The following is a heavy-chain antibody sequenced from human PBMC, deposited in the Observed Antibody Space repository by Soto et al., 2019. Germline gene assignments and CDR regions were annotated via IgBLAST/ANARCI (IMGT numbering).Heavy chain of an antibody. V-gene: IGHV4-34*01. CDR1: GGSFSGYY. D-gene: IGHD6-6*01. Sequence: PSETLSLTCAVYGGSFSGYYWSWIRQPPGKGLEWIGEINYSGNTNYNPSLKSRVTISVDTSKNQFSLKLSSVTAADTAVYYCARERPDGARLDPWGQGTLVTVSS. CDR3: ARERPDGARLDP. CDR2: INYSGNT. J-gene: IGHJ5*02.